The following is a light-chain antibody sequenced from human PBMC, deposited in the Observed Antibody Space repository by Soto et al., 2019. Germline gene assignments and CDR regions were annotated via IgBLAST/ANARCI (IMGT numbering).Light chain of an antibody. J-gene: IGLJ2*01. V-gene: IGLV2-14*01. CDR3: SSYTNSGTYVV. CDR2: EVT. Sequence: QSALTQPASVSGSPGQSITMSCTGTNNDVGGYNYVSWYQQHPGKAPKLIIFEVTNRPSGVSNRFSGSKSGNTASLSISGLQAEDEADYYCSSYTNSGTYVVFGGGTQLTVL. CDR1: NNDVGGYNY.